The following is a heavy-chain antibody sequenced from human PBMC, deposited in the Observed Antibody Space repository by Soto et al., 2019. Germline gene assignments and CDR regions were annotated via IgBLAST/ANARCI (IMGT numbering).Heavy chain of an antibody. CDR3: ARGAGGATIPYGMDV. CDR2: IWYDGSNK. J-gene: IGHJ6*02. D-gene: IGHD5-12*01. Sequence: QVQLVESGGGVVQPGRSLRLSCAASGFTFSSYGMHWVRQAPGKGLEWVAVIWYDGSNKYYADSVKGRFTISRDNSKNTLYLQMNSLRAEDTAVYYCARGAGGATIPYGMDVWGQGTTVTVSS. CDR1: GFTFSSYG. V-gene: IGHV3-33*01.